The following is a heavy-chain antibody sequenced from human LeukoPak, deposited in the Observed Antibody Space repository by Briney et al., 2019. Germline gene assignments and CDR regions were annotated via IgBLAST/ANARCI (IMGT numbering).Heavy chain of an antibody. CDR1: GFTFSSYA. V-gene: IGHV3-30*01. CDR3: ARDAAFCSSTSCYLDY. CDR2: ISYDGSNK. Sequence: PGGSLRLSCAASGFTFSSYAMHWVRQAPGKGLEWVAVISYDGSNKYYADSVKGRFTISRDNSKNTLYLQMNSLRAEDTAVYYCARDAAFCSSTSCYLDYWGQGTLVIVSS. D-gene: IGHD2-2*01. J-gene: IGHJ4*02.